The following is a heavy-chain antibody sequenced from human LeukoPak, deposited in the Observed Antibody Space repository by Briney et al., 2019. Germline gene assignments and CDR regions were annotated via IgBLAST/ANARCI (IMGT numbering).Heavy chain of an antibody. J-gene: IGHJ3*02. D-gene: IGHD3-10*01. CDR2: IWYDGSNK. CDR1: GFTFSSYA. V-gene: IGHV3-33*01. CDR3: ARGSGDAFDI. Sequence: GRSLRLSCAVSGFTFSSYAMHWVRQAPGKGLEWVAVIWYDGSNKYYGDSVKGRFTISRDNSKNTLYLQMNGLRADDTAVYYCARGSGDAFDIWGQGTMVTVSS.